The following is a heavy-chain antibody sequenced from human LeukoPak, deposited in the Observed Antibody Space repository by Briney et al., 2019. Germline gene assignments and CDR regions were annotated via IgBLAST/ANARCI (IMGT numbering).Heavy chain of an antibody. CDR1: GYTFTSYY. CDR3: ARDRFSGYSSSWIFDY. V-gene: IGHV1-46*01. J-gene: IGHJ4*02. Sequence: ASVKVSCKASGYTFTSYYMHWVRQAPGQELEWMGIINPSGGSTSYAQKFQGRVTMTRDMSTSTVYMELSSLRSEDTAVYYCARDRFSGYSSSWIFDYWGQGTLVTVSS. CDR2: INPSGGST. D-gene: IGHD6-13*01.